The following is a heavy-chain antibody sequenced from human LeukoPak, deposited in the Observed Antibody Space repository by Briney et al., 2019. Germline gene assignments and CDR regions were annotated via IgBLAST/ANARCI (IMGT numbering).Heavy chain of an antibody. CDR2: IYYSGST. V-gene: IGHV4-59*08. CDR1: GGSISSYY. J-gene: IGHJ4*02. D-gene: IGHD2-2*01. CDR3: ARQASYCSSTSCYLYFDY. Sequence: PSETLSLTCTVSGGSISSYYWSWIRQPPGKGLEWIGYIYYSGSTNYNPSLKSRVTISVDTSKNQFSLKLSSVTAADTAVYYCARQASYCSSTSCYLYFDYWGQGTLVTVSS.